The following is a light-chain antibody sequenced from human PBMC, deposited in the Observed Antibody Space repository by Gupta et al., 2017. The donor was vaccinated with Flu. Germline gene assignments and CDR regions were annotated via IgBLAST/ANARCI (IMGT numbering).Light chain of an antibody. CDR2: GAS. V-gene: IGKV3-20*01. CDR1: QSVSSSY. CDR3: QQYGSSPQT. Sequence: EIVLTPSPGTLSLSPWERATLSCRASQSVSSSYLAWYQQKPGQAPRLLIYGASSRATGIPDRFSGSGSGTDFTLTISRLEPEDFAVYYCQQYGSSPQTFGQGTKVEIK. J-gene: IGKJ1*01.